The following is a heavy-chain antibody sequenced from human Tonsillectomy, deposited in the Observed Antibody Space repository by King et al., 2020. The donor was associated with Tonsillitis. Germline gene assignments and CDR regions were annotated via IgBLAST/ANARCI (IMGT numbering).Heavy chain of an antibody. V-gene: IGHV3-11*01. Sequence: VQLQESGGGLVKPGGSLRLSCAAPGFTFSDYYMSWIRQAPGKGLEWVSYISSSGSTIYYADSVKGRFTISRDNAKNSLYLQMNSLRAEDTAVYYCAREQYQLLRSFDYWGQGTLVTVSS. CDR3: AREQYQLLRSFDY. CDR1: GFTFSDYY. CDR2: ISSSGSTI. J-gene: IGHJ4*02. D-gene: IGHD2-2*01.